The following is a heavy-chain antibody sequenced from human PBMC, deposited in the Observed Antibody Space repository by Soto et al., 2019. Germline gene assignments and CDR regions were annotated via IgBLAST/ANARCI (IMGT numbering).Heavy chain of an antibody. Sequence: EGSLRLSCAASGFTVSSNYMSWVRQAPGKGLEWVSVIYSGGSTYYADSVKGRFTISRDNSKNTLYLQMNSLRAEDTAVYYCARDVAGPFDYWGQGTLVTVSS. J-gene: IGHJ4*02. CDR3: ARDVAGPFDY. V-gene: IGHV3-66*01. CDR2: IYSGGST. D-gene: IGHD6-19*01. CDR1: GFTVSSNY.